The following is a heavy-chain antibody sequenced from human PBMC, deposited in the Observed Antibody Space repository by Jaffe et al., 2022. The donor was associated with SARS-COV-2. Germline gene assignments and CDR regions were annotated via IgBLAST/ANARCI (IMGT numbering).Heavy chain of an antibody. CDR1: GGSISSYY. D-gene: IGHD4-17*01. J-gene: IGHJ6*02. V-gene: IGHV4-59*01. Sequence: QVQLQESGPGLVKPSETLSLTCTVSGGSISSYYWSWIRQPPGKGLEWIGYIYYSGSTNYNPSLKSRVTISVDTSKNQFSLKLSSVTAADTAVYYCARGCTVTTGIDYYGMDVWGQGTTVTVSS. CDR3: ARGCTVTTGIDYYGMDV. CDR2: IYYSGST.